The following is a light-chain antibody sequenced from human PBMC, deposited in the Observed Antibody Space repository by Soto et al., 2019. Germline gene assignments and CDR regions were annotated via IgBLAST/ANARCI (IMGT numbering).Light chain of an antibody. CDR3: CSYAGDINFDV. Sequence: QSALTQPPSASGSPGQSVTISCAGTSSDIGLYNYVSWYQHHPGKAPKLIIYDVSKRPSGIPDRFSGSKSGNTSSLTVSGLQAEDEADYYCCSYAGDINFDVFGGGTKVTVL. CDR1: SSDIGLYNY. J-gene: IGLJ3*02. CDR2: DVS. V-gene: IGLV2-8*01.